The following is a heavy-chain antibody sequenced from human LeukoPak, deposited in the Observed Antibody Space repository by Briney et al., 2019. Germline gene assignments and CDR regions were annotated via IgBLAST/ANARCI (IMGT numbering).Heavy chain of an antibody. J-gene: IGHJ4*02. CDR2: IYYSGST. CDR3: ARGDWIAHDY. CDR1: GGSISSYY. V-gene: IGHV4-59*01. Sequence: SETLSLTCTVSGGSISSYYWSWIRQPPGKGLEWIGYIYYSGSTNYNPSLKSRVTISVDTSKNQFSLKLSSVTAVDTAVYYCARGDWIAHDYWGQGTLVTVSS. D-gene: IGHD2-2*03.